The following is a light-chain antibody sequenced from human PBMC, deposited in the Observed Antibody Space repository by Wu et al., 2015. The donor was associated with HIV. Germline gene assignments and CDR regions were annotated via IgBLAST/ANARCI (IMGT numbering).Light chain of an antibody. J-gene: IGKJ1*01. CDR1: ESVRSK. V-gene: IGKV3-15*01. CDR3: QQYNDYRWT. Sequence: ELVMTQSPATLSVSPGERATLSCRASESVRSKLAWYQQKPGQAPRLLIYGVSTRATGIPARFSGSGSETEFTLTISSLQSEDFAVYYCQQYNDYRWTFGQGTRVDIK. CDR2: GVS.